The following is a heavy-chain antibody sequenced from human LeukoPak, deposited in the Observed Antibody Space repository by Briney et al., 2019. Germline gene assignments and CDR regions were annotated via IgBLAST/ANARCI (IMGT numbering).Heavy chain of an antibody. CDR2: ISAYNGNT. V-gene: IGHV1-18*01. CDR3: ARAHRGVVPSPFDY. D-gene: IGHD2-15*01. J-gene: IGHJ4*02. CDR1: GYTFTSYG. Sequence: GASVKVSCKASGYTFTSYGISWVRQAPGQGLEWMGWISAYNGNTNYAQKLQGRVTMTTDTSTSTAYMELRSLRSDDTAVYYCARAHRGVVPSPFDYWGQGTLVTVSS.